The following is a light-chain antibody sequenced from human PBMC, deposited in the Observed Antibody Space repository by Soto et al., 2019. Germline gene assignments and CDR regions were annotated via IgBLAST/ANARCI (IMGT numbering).Light chain of an antibody. J-gene: IGKJ1*01. CDR2: AAS. V-gene: IGKV3-20*01. CDR3: QQHGISRVRT. CDR1: QSVTSSY. Sequence: EIVLTQFPGTVSLSPGERATLSCRASQSVTSSYLAWYQQKPGQAPRLLIYAASSRATGIPDRFSGSGSWTDFTRTISRLEPEEFAIYYYQQHGISRVRTFGQGTKVDVK.